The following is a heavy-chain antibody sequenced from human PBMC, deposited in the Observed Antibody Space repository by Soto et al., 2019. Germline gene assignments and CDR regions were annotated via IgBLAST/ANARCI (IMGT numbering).Heavy chain of an antibody. J-gene: IGHJ6*02. CDR2: ISAYNGNT. CDR3: ARDENSITMIVVVTPRDYYYYGMDV. CDR1: GYTFTSYG. V-gene: IGHV1-18*01. D-gene: IGHD3-22*01. Sequence: ASVKVSCKASGYTFTSYGISCVRQAPGQGLEWMGWISAYNGNTNYAQKLQGRVTMTTDTSTSTAYMELRSLRSDDTAVYYCARDENSITMIVVVTPRDYYYYGMDVWGQGTTVTVSS.